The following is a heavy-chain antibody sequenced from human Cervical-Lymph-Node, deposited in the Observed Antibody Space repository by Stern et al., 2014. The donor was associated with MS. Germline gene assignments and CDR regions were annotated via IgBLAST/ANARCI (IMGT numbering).Heavy chain of an antibody. D-gene: IGHD1-1*01. Sequence: VQLVESGAEVKQPGSSVKVSCKASGGTFSSQAIRRVRQPPRQGLEWLGGIIPGFGAAHYAQKFQGRVTITADESTSTAYMELRSLRSEDTAVYYCARDEIGQTTTHYYYYGMDVWGQGTTVTVSS. CDR3: ARDEIGQTTTHYYYYGMDV. CDR1: GGTFSSQA. V-gene: IGHV1-69*01. J-gene: IGHJ6*02. CDR2: IIPGFGAA.